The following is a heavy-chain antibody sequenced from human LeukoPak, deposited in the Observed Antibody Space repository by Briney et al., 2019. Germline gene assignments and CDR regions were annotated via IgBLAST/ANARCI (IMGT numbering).Heavy chain of an antibody. J-gene: IGHJ4*02. V-gene: IGHV3-30-3*01. CDR2: ISYDGSNE. Sequence: PGGSLRLSCAASGFTFSSYAMHWVRQAPGKGLEWVAVISYDGSNEYYADSVKGRFTISRDNSKNTLYLQMNSLRAEDTAVYYCARGLAAAWIQLFITDYWGQGTLVTVSS. D-gene: IGHD5-18*01. CDR1: GFTFSSYA. CDR3: ARGLAAAWIQLFITDY.